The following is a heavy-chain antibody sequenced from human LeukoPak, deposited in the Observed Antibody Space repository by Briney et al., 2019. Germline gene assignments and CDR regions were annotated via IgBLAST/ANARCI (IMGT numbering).Heavy chain of an antibody. Sequence: SETLSLACTVSGGSISTYYWSWIRQPPGKGLEWIGYIHYSGTTNYNPSLKNRVTISLDTSKNQFSLNLSSVTAADTAVYYCARMGGYSGYATHWGQGTLVTVSS. D-gene: IGHD5-12*01. CDR3: ARMGGYSGYATH. CDR1: GGSISTYY. J-gene: IGHJ4*02. CDR2: IHYSGTT. V-gene: IGHV4-59*08.